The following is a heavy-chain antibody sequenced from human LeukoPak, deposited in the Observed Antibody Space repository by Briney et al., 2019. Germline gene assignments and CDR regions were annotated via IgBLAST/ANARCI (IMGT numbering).Heavy chain of an antibody. Sequence: APVKVSCKASGYTFTSYYMHWVRQAPGQGLEWMGIINSSGGSTSYAQKFQGRVTMTRDMSTSTVYMELSSLRSEDTAVYYCARSAKYYDSSGYYLNWFDPWGQGTLVTVSS. CDR1: GYTFTSYY. V-gene: IGHV1-46*01. D-gene: IGHD3-22*01. CDR2: INSSGGST. J-gene: IGHJ5*02. CDR3: ARSAKYYDSSGYYLNWFDP.